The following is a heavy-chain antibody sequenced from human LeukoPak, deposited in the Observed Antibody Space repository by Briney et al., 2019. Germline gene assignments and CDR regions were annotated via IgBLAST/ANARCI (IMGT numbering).Heavy chain of an antibody. CDR2: IYYSGST. D-gene: IGHD3-10*01. CDR1: GGSISSSSYY. V-gene: IGHV4-39*07. CDR3: AKSYYYGSGSYYKDAFDI. Sequence: SETLSLTCTASGGSISSSSYYWGWIRQPPGKGLEWIGSIYYSGSTYYNPSLKSRVTISVDTSKNQFSLKLSSVTAADTAVYYCAKSYYYGSGSYYKDAFDIWGQGTMVTVSS. J-gene: IGHJ3*02.